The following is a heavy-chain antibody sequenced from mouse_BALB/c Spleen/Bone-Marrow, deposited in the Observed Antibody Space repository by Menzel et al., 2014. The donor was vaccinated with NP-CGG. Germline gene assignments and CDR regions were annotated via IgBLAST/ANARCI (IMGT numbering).Heavy chain of an antibody. Sequence: EVQGVESGGGLVQPGGSLKLSCAASGFDFSRYWMSWVRQAPGKGLEWIGEINPDSSTINYTPSLKDKFIISRDNAKNTLYLQMSKVRSEDTALYYCARLYYYGHFTYWGQGTLVTVSA. V-gene: IGHV4-1*02. CDR2: INPDSSTI. CDR3: ARLYYYGHFTY. J-gene: IGHJ3*01. CDR1: GFDFSRYW. D-gene: IGHD1-1*01.